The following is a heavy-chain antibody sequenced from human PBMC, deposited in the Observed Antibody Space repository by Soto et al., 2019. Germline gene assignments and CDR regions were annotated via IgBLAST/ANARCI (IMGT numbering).Heavy chain of an antibody. D-gene: IGHD3-22*01. Sequence: ASVKVSCKASGYTFTGYYMHWVRQAPGQGLEWMGWINPNSGGTKSAQKFQGRVTMTRGTSISTAYMELSRLRSDDTAVYYCARRKGDYYDSSGYHYYFDYWGQGTLVTVSS. V-gene: IGHV1-2*02. J-gene: IGHJ4*02. CDR3: ARRKGDYYDSSGYHYYFDY. CDR2: INPNSGGT. CDR1: GYTFTGYY.